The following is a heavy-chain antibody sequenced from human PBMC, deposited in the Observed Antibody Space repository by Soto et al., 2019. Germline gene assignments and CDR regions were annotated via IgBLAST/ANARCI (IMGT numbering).Heavy chain of an antibody. V-gene: IGHV3-48*01. D-gene: IGHD2-15*01. CDR3: ARDLDYSFDY. J-gene: IGHJ4*02. CDR1: GFTFSSYS. Sequence: EVQLVESGGGLVQPGGSLRLSCAASGFTFSSYSMNWVRQTPGKGLEWVSYIGGRSSTISYADSEKGRFTISRDNAKNSLYLQMNSLRAEDTAVYYCARDLDYSFDYWGQGTLITVSS. CDR2: IGGRSSTI.